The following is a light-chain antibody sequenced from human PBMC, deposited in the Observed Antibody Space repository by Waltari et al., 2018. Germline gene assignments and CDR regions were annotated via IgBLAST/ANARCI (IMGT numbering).Light chain of an antibody. CDR2: EAT. J-gene: IGKJ1*01. V-gene: IGKV5-2*01. CDR3: LQHDNFPWA. Sequence: ETTLTQSPAFMSATPGDKVHISCKASQDLDDEMSWYQQKPGEAAMFIIQEATTLGPGISPRFSGSWYGTEFTLAINNIESEDAAYYCCLQHDNFPWAFGQGAKVEVK. CDR1: QDLDDE.